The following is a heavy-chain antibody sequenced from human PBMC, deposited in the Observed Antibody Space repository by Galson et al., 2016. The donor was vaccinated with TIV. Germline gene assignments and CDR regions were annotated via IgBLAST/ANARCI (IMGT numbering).Heavy chain of an antibody. J-gene: IGHJ4*02. Sequence: SLRLSCAASGFIFRDYAMHWVRQAPGEGLEWVSGISFNSGSIAYADSVKGRFTISRDNAKNSLYLQMNSLGPEDTALYYCAKTTSSYGIHGYYFHYWGQGTLVTVSS. D-gene: IGHD3-22*01. CDR1: GFIFRDYA. CDR3: AKTTSSYGIHGYYFHY. V-gene: IGHV3-9*01. CDR2: ISFNSGSI.